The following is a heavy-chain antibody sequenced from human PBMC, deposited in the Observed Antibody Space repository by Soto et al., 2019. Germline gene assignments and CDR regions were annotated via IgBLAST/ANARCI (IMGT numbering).Heavy chain of an antibody. Sequence: QLQLQESGPGLVKPSETLSLTCTISGVSISSSNYYWGWIRQPPGKGLEWIGTINYSGTTYYNPSLNRRVTMSVDASKHQFSLTLNSVTAADTAVYYCARHPGGWYIYEHYYGMDVWGQGTTVTVSS. CDR2: INYSGTT. CDR3: ARHPGGWYIYEHYYGMDV. CDR1: GVSISSSNYY. V-gene: IGHV4-39*01. D-gene: IGHD6-19*01. J-gene: IGHJ6*02.